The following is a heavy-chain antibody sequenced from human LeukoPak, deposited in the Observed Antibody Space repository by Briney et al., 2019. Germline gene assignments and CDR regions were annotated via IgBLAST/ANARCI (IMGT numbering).Heavy chain of an antibody. V-gene: IGHV4-61*09. D-gene: IGHD3-10*01. CDR3: ARASGSVIYYHSCDS. CDR2: IYSSGST. J-gene: IGHJ5*01. Sequence: SETLSLTCTVSGASLSSGSDYWTWIRQPAGEGLEWIGQIYSSGSTNYSPSLTSRVTISADTSKNQFFLKINSVTAADTAVYYCARASGSVIYYHSCDSWGQGTLVTVSS. CDR1: GASLSSGSDY.